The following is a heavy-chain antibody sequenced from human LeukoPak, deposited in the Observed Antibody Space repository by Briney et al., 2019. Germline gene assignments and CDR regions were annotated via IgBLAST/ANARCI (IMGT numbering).Heavy chain of an antibody. CDR3: AREESSSSGYYFDY. J-gene: IGHJ4*02. D-gene: IGHD6-6*01. Sequence: RPGGSLRLSCAASGFTFDDYGMSWVRQAPGKGLEWVSGINWNGGSTGYADSVKGRFTISRDNAKNSLYLQMNTLRAEDTAVYYCAREESSSSGYYFDYWGQGTLVTVSS. CDR2: INWNGGST. CDR1: GFTFDDYG. V-gene: IGHV3-20*04.